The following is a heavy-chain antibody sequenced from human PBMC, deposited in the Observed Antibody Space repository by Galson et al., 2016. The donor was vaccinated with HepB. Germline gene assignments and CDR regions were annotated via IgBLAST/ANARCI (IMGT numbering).Heavy chain of an antibody. CDR3: AKAAQYCSSSSCRNWFDP. CDR2: ISWNSGNT. CDR1: GFTFGDYA. J-gene: IGHJ5*02. D-gene: IGHD2-2*01. V-gene: IGHV3-9*01. Sequence: SRRLAGAASGFTFGDYAMHWVRQAPGKGLEWVSGISWNSGNTGYADSVKGRFTISRDNPKNSLYLQMNSLRAEDTALYYCAKAAQYCSSSSCRNWFDPWGQGTLVTVSS.